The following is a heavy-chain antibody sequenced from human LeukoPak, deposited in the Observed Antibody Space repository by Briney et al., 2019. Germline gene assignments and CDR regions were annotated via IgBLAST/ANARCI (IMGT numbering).Heavy chain of an antibody. V-gene: IGHV4-59*13. J-gene: IGHJ4*02. CDR2: IYYSGST. CDR1: GGSISSYY. Sequence: SETLSLTCTVSGGSISSYYWSWIRQPPGKGREWIGYIYYSGSTNYNPSLKSRVTISVDPSKNQFSLKVSSVTAADTAVYYCATYRSGWYAYWGQGTLVTVSS. D-gene: IGHD6-19*01. CDR3: ATYRSGWYAY.